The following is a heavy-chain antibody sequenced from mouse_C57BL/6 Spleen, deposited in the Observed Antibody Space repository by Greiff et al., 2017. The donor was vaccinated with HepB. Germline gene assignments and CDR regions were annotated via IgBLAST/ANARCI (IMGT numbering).Heavy chain of an antibody. D-gene: IGHD1-1*01. CDR3: ARRAYYYGSSQYYFDY. CDR2: IDPSDSYT. J-gene: IGHJ2*01. Sequence: QVQLQQPGAELVKPGASVKLSCKASGYTFTSYWMQWVKQRPGQGLEWIGEIDPSDSYTNYNQNFKGKATLTVDTSSSTAYMQLSSLTSEDSAVYYCARRAYYYGSSQYYFDYWGQGTTLTVSS. V-gene: IGHV1-50*01. CDR1: GYTFTSYW.